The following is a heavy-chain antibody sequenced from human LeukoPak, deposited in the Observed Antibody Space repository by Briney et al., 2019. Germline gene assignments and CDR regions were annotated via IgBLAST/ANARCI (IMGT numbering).Heavy chain of an antibody. CDR1: VFTFSRYD. J-gene: IGHJ4*02. Sequence: GGPLTLSCAACVFTFSRYDVLWVRQAPGKGREGVTDISCEGNNKCYADYVKGRFTNSRDNSKNTLYLQMNSLRAEDTAVYYCAKDHSGDGYGGGWKPDYFDYWGQGTLVTVSS. CDR2: ISCEGNNK. V-gene: IGHV3-30*18. D-gene: IGHD4-23*01. CDR3: AKDHSGDGYGGGWKPDYFDY.